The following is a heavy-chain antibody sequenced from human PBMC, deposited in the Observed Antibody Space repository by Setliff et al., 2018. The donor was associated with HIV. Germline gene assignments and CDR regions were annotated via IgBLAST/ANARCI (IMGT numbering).Heavy chain of an antibody. J-gene: IGHJ6*03. Sequence: SVKVSCKASGGPFTSSSIGWVRQAPGQGLEWMGRIIPILGVPRYAQKFQGRVTITADKSTSTAYMELSSLRSEDTAVYYCVRGVQSPPHYSYYYMDVWGEGTMVTVSS. CDR1: GGPFTSSS. CDR2: IIPILGVP. CDR3: VRGVQSPPHYSYYYMDV. D-gene: IGHD3-3*01. V-gene: IGHV1-69*02.